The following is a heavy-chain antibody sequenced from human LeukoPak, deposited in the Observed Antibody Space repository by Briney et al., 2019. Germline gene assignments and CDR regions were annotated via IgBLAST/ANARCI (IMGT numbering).Heavy chain of an antibody. CDR3: ARLSGTYFEEFDY. D-gene: IGHD1-26*01. CDR1: GYNFTTYW. J-gene: IGHJ4*02. CDR2: IYPGDSDT. Sequence: GESLKISCKGSGYNFTTYWIGWVRQMPGKGLEWMGIIYPGDSDTTYSPSFQGQVTISADKSISTAYLQWSSLKASDTAMYFCARLSGTYFEEFDYWGQGTLVTVSS. V-gene: IGHV5-51*01.